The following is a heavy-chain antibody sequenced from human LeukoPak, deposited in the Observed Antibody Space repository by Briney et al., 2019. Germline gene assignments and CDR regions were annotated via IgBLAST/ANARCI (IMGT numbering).Heavy chain of an antibody. V-gene: IGHV3-23*01. D-gene: IGHD3-16*01. Sequence: GGSLRLSCAASGLTFTKYAMSWVRQAPGKGLQWVSAISVSGSTYYADSVEGRFTISRDTSKNTLFLQMDSLRAEDTALYYCASAGGDYWGRGTLVTVSS. CDR1: GLTFTKYA. J-gene: IGHJ4*02. CDR3: ASAGGDY. CDR2: ISVSGST.